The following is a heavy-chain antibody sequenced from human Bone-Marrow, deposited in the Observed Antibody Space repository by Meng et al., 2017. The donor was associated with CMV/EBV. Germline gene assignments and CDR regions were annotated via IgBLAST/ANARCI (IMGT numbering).Heavy chain of an antibody. D-gene: IGHD3-10*01. CDR2: ISYDGSNK. CDR1: GFPFDDYA. J-gene: IGHJ4*02. V-gene: IGHV3-30*04. CDR3: ARSGQGNYFYY. Sequence: LSLTCAASGFPFDDYAMHWVRQAPGKGLEWVAVISYDGSNKYYADSVKGRFTISRDNSKNTLYLQMKRLRAEDTAVYYCARSGQGNYFYYWGQGTVVTVSS.